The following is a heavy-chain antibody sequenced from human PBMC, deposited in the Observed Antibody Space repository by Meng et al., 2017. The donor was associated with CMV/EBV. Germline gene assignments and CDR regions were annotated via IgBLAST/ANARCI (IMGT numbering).Heavy chain of an antibody. CDR3: ARDRGTYYYDSSGYYYEGADAFDI. J-gene: IGHJ3*02. Sequence: GESLKISCAASGFTFSSYWMSWVRQAPGKGLEWVANIKQDGSEKYYVDSVKGRFTISRDNAKNSLYLQMNSLRAEDTAVYYCARDRGTYYYDSSGYYYEGADAFDIWGQGKM. V-gene: IGHV3-7*01. CDR2: IKQDGSEK. CDR1: GFTFSSYW. D-gene: IGHD3-22*01.